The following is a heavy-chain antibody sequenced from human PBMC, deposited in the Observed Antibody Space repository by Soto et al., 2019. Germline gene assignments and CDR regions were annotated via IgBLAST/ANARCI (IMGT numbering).Heavy chain of an antibody. J-gene: IGHJ4*02. CDR2: IYYTGTT. CDR3: VRQTNRPLAGDD. V-gene: IGHV4-39*01. Sequence: QLQESGPGLVKPSETLSLTCTVSVASISSPTYYWGWIRQSPGKGLEWIGSIYYTGTTHYSPSLKTRITLSVETSKMQFSLSLTSVTTADAAIYYCVRQTNRPLAGDDWGQGPLVTASS. CDR1: VASISSPTYY.